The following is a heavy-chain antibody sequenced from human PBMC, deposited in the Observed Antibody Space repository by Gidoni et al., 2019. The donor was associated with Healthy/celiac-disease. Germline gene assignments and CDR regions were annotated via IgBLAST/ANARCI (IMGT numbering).Heavy chain of an antibody. Sequence: QVQLQESGPGLVKPSETLSLTCAVSGYSISSGYYWGWIRQPPGKGLEWIGSIYHSGSTYYNPSLKSRVTISVDTSKNQFSLKLSSVTAADTAVYYCARAPWGQAVAGTGWFDPWGQGTLVTVSS. J-gene: IGHJ5*02. V-gene: IGHV4-38-2*01. D-gene: IGHD6-19*01. CDR3: ARAPWGQAVAGTGWFDP. CDR2: IYHSGST. CDR1: GYSISSGYY.